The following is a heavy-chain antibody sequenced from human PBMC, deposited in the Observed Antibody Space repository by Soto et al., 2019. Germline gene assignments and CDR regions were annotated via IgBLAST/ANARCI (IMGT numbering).Heavy chain of an antibody. J-gene: IGHJ6*02. Sequence: GSLRISCAASGITFSSYSTNWVRQASGKGLGWVSYISNSSSVIYDADSVKGRFTISRDNAKNSLYLQMNSLRDEDTAVYYCASLYYDILTGYFSDSGYYGMDVWGQGTTVTVSS. CDR1: GITFSSYS. CDR3: ASLYYDILTGYFSDSGYYGMDV. V-gene: IGHV3-48*02. D-gene: IGHD3-9*01. CDR2: ISNSSSVI.